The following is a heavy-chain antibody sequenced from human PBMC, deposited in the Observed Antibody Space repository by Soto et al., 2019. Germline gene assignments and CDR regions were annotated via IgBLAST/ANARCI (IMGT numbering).Heavy chain of an antibody. CDR1: GFTFSSYG. V-gene: IGHV3-33*01. Sequence: QVQLVESGGGVVQPGRSLRLSCAASGFTFSSYGMHWVRQAPGKGLEWVAVIWYDGSNKYYADSVKGRFTISRDNSKNTLYLQMNSLRAEDTAVYYCARDRLVGLYYYDSSGYYSRNYGMDVWGQGTTVTVSS. D-gene: IGHD3-22*01. CDR2: IWYDGSNK. CDR3: ARDRLVGLYYYDSSGYYSRNYGMDV. J-gene: IGHJ6*02.